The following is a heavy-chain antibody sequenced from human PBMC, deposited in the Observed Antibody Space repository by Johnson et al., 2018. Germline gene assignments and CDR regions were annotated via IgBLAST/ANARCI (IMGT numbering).Heavy chain of an antibody. CDR2: ISGSADST. Sequence: VQLVESGGGLVQPGGSLRLSCAASGFTFRKYSMSWVRQAPGRGLEWVSTISGSADSTYYADSVKGRFTISRDKSEKTLYRQMNSMRAGDTAIYYCPKDRWDGTTGDALDLWGQGTMVTVSS. CDR3: PKDRWDGTTGDALDL. D-gene: IGHD1/OR15-1a*01. CDR1: GFTFRKYS. V-gene: IGHV3-23*04. J-gene: IGHJ3*01.